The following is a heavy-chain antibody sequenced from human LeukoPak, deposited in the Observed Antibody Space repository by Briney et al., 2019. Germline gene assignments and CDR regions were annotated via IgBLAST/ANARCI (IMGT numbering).Heavy chain of an antibody. CDR2: LYSGGDT. J-gene: IGHJ4*02. CDR1: GFTFSSYA. CDR3: ARYGSGSCFDY. V-gene: IGHV3-66*01. Sequence: PGGSLRLSCAASGFTFSSYAMSWVRQAPGKGLEWVSVLYSGGDTYYADSVKGRFTISRDNSKNTLYLEMNSLKAEDAAVYYCARYGSGSCFDYWGQGTLVIVSS. D-gene: IGHD3-10*01.